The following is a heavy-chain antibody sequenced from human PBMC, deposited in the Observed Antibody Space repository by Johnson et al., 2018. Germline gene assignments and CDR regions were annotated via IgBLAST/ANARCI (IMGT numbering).Heavy chain of an antibody. CDR1: GGSIGNYF. D-gene: IGHD3-22*01. Sequence: QVQLREAGPGLVKPSETLSLTCTVSGGSIGNYFWSWIRQPAGKGLEWVGQIYTSGNTNYNPSLTSRVTMSVDTSKNQFSRKLNSVTAADTAVYYCAREAAYFDASGYSTDTFDIWGQGTMVSVSS. CDR2: IYTSGNT. CDR3: AREAAYFDASGYSTDTFDI. J-gene: IGHJ3*02. V-gene: IGHV4-4*07.